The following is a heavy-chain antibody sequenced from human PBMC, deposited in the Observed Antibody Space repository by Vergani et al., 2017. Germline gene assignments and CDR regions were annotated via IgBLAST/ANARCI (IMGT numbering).Heavy chain of an antibody. CDR3: ARDSXGYVWGSYEAWFDP. D-gene: IGHD3-16*01. CDR1: GYSISSGYY. J-gene: IGHJ5*02. CDR2: IYHSGST. Sequence: QVQLQESGPGLVKPSETLSITCTVSGYSISSGYYWGWIRQPPGKGLEWIGSIYHSGSTYYNPSLKSRVTISVDTSKNQFSLKLSSVTAADTAVYYCARDSXGYVWGSYEAWFDPWGQGTLVTVSS. V-gene: IGHV4-38-2*02.